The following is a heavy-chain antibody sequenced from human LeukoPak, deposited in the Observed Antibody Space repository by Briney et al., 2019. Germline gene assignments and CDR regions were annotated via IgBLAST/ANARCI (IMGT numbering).Heavy chain of an antibody. CDR1: GFTFTDYS. V-gene: IGHV3-21*03. D-gene: IGHD4-23*01. CDR3: ARDRGYSTFDY. CDR2: ISRVSTYI. J-gene: IGHJ4*02. Sequence: PGGSLRLSCSASGFTFTDYSMSWVRQAPGKGLEWVSIISRVSTYIYYADSVKGRFTVSRDNAKSSLYLQMNSLRVDDTAVYYCARDRGYSTFDYWGQGTLVTVSS.